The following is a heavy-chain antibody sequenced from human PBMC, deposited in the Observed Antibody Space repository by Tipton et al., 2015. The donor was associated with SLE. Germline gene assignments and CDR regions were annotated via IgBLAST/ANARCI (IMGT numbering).Heavy chain of an antibody. CDR1: GFTFSSYA. J-gene: IGHJ3*02. CDR2: IYDSGST. V-gene: IGHV4-30-2*05. Sequence: LRLSCAASGFTFSSYAMSWVRQAPGKGLEWIGYIYDSGSTYYNPSLKTRVTISVDTSKNQFSLKMSSVTAADTAVYYCARDDRGSGYHYRYDAFDIWGQGTMVTVSS. CDR3: ARDDRGSGYHYRYDAFDI. D-gene: IGHD3-22*01.